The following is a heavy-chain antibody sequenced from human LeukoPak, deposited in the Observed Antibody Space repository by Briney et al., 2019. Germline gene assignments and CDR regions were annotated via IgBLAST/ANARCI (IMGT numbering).Heavy chain of an antibody. J-gene: IGHJ4*02. CDR3: ARGYGSGSYGGFG. CDR1: GFTFSSYE. V-gene: IGHV3-48*03. CDR2: ISSSGSTI. D-gene: IGHD3-10*01. Sequence: PGGSLRLSCAASGFTFSSYEMNWVRQAPGKGLEWVSYISSSGSTIYYADSVKGRFTISRDNAKNSLYLQMNSLRAEDTAVYYCARGYGSGSYGGFGWGQGTLVTVSS.